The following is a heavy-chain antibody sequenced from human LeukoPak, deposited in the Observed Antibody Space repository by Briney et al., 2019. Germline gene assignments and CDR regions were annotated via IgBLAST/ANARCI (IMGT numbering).Heavy chain of an antibody. V-gene: IGHV1-24*01. D-gene: IGHD2-2*01. CDR2: FDPEDGET. CDR3: ARADRYCSSTNCYYYMDV. CDR1: GYTLTELS. J-gene: IGHJ6*03. Sequence: ASVKVSCKVSGYTLTELSMHWVRQAPGKGLEWMGGFDPEDGETIYAQKFQGRVTITTDESTSTAYMELSSLRSEDTAVYYCARADRYCSSTNCYYYMDVWGKGTTVTVSS.